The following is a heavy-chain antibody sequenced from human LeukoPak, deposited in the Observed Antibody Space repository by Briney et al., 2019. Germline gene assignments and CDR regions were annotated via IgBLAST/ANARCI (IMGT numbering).Heavy chain of an antibody. CDR1: GDPISSYY. J-gene: IGHJ4*02. CDR3: ARESRYSNGAFDY. V-gene: IGHV4-59*01. CDR2: IYYSGST. D-gene: IGHD6-19*01. Sequence: PSETLSLTCTVSGDPISSYYWSWIRQPPGKGLEWIGYIYYSGSTNYNPSLKSRVTISVDTSKNQFSLKLSSVTAADTAAYYCARESRYSNGAFDYWGQGTLVTVSS.